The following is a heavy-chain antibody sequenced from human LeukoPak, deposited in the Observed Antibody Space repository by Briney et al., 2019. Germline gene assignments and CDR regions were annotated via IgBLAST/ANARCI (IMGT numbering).Heavy chain of an antibody. Sequence: GGSLRLSCTASGCTLGSHDMHWVRQTTGEGLEWVATIKHGGSDKFYVDSVKGRFTISGDNAKNSLFLEMNSLRVEDTAVYYCARDPFDLWGQGTRVTVSS. CDR3: ARDPFDL. CDR2: IKHGGSDK. CDR1: GCTLGSHD. J-gene: IGHJ5*02. V-gene: IGHV3-7*01.